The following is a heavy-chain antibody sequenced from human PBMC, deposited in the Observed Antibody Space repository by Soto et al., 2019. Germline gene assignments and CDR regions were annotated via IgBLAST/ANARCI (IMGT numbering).Heavy chain of an antibody. Sequence: QVHLVQSGAEVKKPGASVKVSCKASGYTFTSYGITWVRQAPGQGLERMGWISARYGNTDYAQRLQGRVIVTRDTATSTAYVELRSVRSDDTAVYYCARGRYGDYWGQGALVTVSS. CDR1: GYTFTSYG. CDR3: ARGRYGDY. CDR2: ISARYGNT. D-gene: IGHD1-1*01. J-gene: IGHJ4*02. V-gene: IGHV1-18*01.